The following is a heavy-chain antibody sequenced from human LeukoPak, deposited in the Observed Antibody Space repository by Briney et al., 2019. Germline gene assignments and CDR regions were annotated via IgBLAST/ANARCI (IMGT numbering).Heavy chain of an antibody. CDR3: ARVGGSGWLDY. D-gene: IGHD6-19*01. CDR2: IYYSGST. CDR1: VASVSSGLYY. J-gene: IGHJ4*02. Sequence: SETLSLTCTVSVASVSSGLYYWSWIRQSPGKGLEWIGRIYYSGSTDCNTSLKSRVTISVDTSKNQFSLKLNSVTAADTAVYFCARVGGSGWLDYWGQGTLVAASS. V-gene: IGHV4-61*01.